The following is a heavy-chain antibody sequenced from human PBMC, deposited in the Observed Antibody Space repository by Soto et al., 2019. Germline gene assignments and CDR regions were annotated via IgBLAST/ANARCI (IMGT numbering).Heavy chain of an antibody. Sequence: GGSLRLSCAASGFNFNIYNMNWVRQAPGKGLEWISYISTGSGTKSYADSVKGRFTISRDNAKNSLYLQMNSLRAEDTAVYYCARDDDFRFDYWGQGALVTVSS. J-gene: IGHJ4*02. V-gene: IGHV3-48*01. CDR2: ISTGSGTK. CDR1: GFNFNIYN. CDR3: ARDDDFRFDY. D-gene: IGHD1-1*01.